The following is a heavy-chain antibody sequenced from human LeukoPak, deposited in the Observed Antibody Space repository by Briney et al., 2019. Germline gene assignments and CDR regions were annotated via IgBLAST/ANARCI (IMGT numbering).Heavy chain of an antibody. Sequence: GGSLRLSCAASGXTFSSYGMHWVRQAPGKGLEWVAVIPYGGSNKYYADSVKGRFTISRDNSKNTLYLQMNSLRAEDTAVYYCAKSFLTGYYLTDWGQGTLVTVSS. CDR2: IPYGGSNK. D-gene: IGHD3-9*01. CDR1: GXTFSSYG. V-gene: IGHV3-30*18. CDR3: AKSFLTGYYLTD. J-gene: IGHJ4*02.